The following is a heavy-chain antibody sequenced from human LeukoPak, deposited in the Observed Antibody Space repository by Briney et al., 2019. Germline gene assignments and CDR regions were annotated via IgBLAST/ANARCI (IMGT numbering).Heavy chain of an antibody. D-gene: IGHD2-15*01. J-gene: IGHJ5*02. Sequence: GASVKVSCKASGHTFSSYYMHWVRQAPGQGLEWMGIINPSGDSTTYAQKFQGRVTMTRDTSTSTVYMELSSLRSEDTAVYYCARSGYCSGGRCYSGYWFDPWGQGTLVTVPS. CDR1: GHTFSSYY. CDR2: INPSGDST. CDR3: ARSGYCSGGRCYSGYWFDP. V-gene: IGHV1-46*01.